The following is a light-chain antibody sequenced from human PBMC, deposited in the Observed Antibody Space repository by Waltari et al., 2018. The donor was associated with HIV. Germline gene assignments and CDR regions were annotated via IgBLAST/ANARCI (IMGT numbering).Light chain of an antibody. J-gene: IGLJ1*01. V-gene: IGLV2-14*01. Sequence: QSALTQPASVSGSPGQSITISCTGTSSDVGGYNYVSWYQQHPSKAPKLMIYAVSNRPSGVSNRFSGSKAGNTASLTISGLQAEDEADYYCSSYTSSSTPYVFGTGTKVTVL. CDR2: AVS. CDR1: SSDVGGYNY. CDR3: SSYTSSSTPYV.